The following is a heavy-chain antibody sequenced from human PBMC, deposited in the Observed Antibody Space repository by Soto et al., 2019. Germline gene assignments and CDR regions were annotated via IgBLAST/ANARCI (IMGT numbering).Heavy chain of an antibody. V-gene: IGHV4-61*01. CDR1: GGSVRSGSYY. CDR2: IYYSGST. CDR3: ARGIEGWYQGRYYYGMDV. Sequence: SETLSLTCTVSGGSVRSGSYYWSWIRLPQGKGLEWIGYIYYSGSTNYNPSLKSRVTISVDTSKNQFSLKLSSVTAADTAVYYCARGIEGWYQGRYYYGMDVWGQGTTVTVFS. J-gene: IGHJ6*02. D-gene: IGHD6-19*01.